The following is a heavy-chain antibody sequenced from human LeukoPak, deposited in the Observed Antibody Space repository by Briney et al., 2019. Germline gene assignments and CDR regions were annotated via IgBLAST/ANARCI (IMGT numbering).Heavy chain of an antibody. V-gene: IGHV1-3*01. Sequence: ASVKVSCKASGYTFTSYAMHWVRQAPGQRLEWMGWINAGNGNTKYSQKFQGRVTITRDTSASTAYMELSSLRSEDTAVYYCARVGRFIAADAFDIWGQGTMVTVSS. CDR1: GYTFTSYA. D-gene: IGHD2-15*01. CDR2: INAGNGNT. J-gene: IGHJ3*02. CDR3: ARVGRFIAADAFDI.